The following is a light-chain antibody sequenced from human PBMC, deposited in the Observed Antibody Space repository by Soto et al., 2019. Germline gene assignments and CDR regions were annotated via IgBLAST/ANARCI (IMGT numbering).Light chain of an antibody. CDR2: EGS. J-gene: IGLJ1*01. CDR1: SSDVGSYNL. V-gene: IGLV2-23*01. CDR3: CSYAGNSLYV. Sequence: QSALTQPASVSVSPGQSITISCTGTSSDVGSYNLVSWYQQHPGKDPKLMIYEGSKRTSGVSNRFSGSKSGNTASLTISGLQAEDEDDYYCCSYAGNSLYVFGTGTKV.